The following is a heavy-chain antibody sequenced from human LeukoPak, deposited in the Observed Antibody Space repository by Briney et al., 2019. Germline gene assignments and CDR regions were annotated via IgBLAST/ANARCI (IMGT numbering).Heavy chain of an antibody. CDR2: IYYSGST. V-gene: IGHV4-39*07. Sequence: PSETLSLTCTVSGDSISSSDYYWAWIRQSPEKGLEWIGSIYYSGSTYYSPSLKSRVTISLDKSKNQFSLKLSSVTAADTAVYYCARDRVFWSGYLDYWGQGTLVTVSS. CDR3: ARDRVFWSGYLDY. CDR1: GDSISSSDYY. D-gene: IGHD3-3*01. J-gene: IGHJ4*02.